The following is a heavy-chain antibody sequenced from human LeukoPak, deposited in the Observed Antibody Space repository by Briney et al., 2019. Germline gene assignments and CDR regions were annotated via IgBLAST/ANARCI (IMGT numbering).Heavy chain of an antibody. CDR1: GVSISSGDYY. Sequence: PSQTLSLTCTVSGVSISSGDYYWSWIRQPPGKGLEWIGYIYYSGSTYYNPSLKSRVTISVDTSKNQFSLKLSSVTAADTAVYYCAIRGYSYGLTDYWGQGTLVTVSS. V-gene: IGHV4-30-4*01. J-gene: IGHJ4*02. D-gene: IGHD5-18*01. CDR2: IYYSGST. CDR3: AIRGYSYGLTDY.